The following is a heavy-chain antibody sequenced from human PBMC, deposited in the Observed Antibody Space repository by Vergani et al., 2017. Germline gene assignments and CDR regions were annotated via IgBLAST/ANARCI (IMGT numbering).Heavy chain of an antibody. CDR3: AKSYDSSGYYLSFDY. D-gene: IGHD3-22*01. CDR1: GFTFRSYA. CDR2: ISGSGGST. Sequence: EVQLLKSGGGLVQPGGSLRLSCAASGFTFRSYAMSWVRQAPGKGLEWVSAISGSGGSTYSADSVKGRFTISRDTSKNTLYLQMNSLRAEDTAVYYCAKSYDSSGYYLSFDYWGQGTLVTVSS. V-gene: IGHV3-23*01. J-gene: IGHJ4*02.